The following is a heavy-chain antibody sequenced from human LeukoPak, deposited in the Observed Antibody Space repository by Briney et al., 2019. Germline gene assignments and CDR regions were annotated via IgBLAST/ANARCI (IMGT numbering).Heavy chain of an antibody. V-gene: IGHV1-18*01. CDR3: ARHPYYDTSAYCVY. CDR2: ISTYNGKT. CDR1: GYTFTSYS. J-gene: IGHJ4*02. Sequence: ASVKVSCKASGYTFTSYSISWVRQAPGQGPEWMGWISTYNGKTNYAQKFQGRVIMTIDTSTKTAYMELSSLRSDDSAFYYCARHPYYDTSAYCVYWGQGTLVTVSS. D-gene: IGHD3-22*01.